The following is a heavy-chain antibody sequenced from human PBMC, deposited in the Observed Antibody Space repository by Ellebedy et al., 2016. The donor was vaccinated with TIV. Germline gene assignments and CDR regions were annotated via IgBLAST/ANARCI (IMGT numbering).Heavy chain of an antibody. CDR1: GITFSSYA. CDR3: AKGRGGGYDASAPRYYFDY. CDR2: ISSTCSRT. V-gene: IGHV3-23*01. Sequence: GESLKISCAASGITFSSYAMSWVRQAPGKGLEWVSTISSTCSRTYYADSVEGRFIISRDNSKKTLYLQMNSLRNEDTAVNYCAKGRGGGYDASAPRYYFDYWGQGTLVTVSS. D-gene: IGHD5-12*01. J-gene: IGHJ4*02.